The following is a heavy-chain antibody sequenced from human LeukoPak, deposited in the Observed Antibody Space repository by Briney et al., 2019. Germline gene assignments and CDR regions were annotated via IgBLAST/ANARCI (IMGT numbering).Heavy chain of an antibody. J-gene: IGHJ4*02. Sequence: GRSLRLSCAASGFTFSSYDMHWVRQVPGKGLEWVAVMYYDGRNKYYADSVKGRFTISRDNSKNTLYLQMNSLRAEDTAVYYCARERYYYDSSAWTPGHWGQGTLVTVSS. CDR3: ARERYYYDSSAWTPGH. CDR1: GFTFSSYD. D-gene: IGHD3-22*01. V-gene: IGHV3-30*19. CDR2: MYYDGRNK.